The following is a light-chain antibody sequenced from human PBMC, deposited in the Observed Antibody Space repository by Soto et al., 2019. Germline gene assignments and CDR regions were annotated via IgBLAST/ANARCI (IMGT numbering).Light chain of an antibody. Sequence: DIQMTQSPSTLAASVRDRVTITCRASQSISSWLAWYQQKPGKAPKLLIYDVSNLESGVPSRLSGGGSGTEFTLTIRSLQPDDFATYYCQQYNNFWTFGQGTKVDIK. CDR1: QSISSW. J-gene: IGKJ1*01. V-gene: IGKV1-5*01. CDR2: DVS. CDR3: QQYNNFWT.